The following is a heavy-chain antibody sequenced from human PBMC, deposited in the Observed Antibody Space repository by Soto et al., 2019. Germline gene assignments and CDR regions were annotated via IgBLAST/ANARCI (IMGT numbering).Heavy chain of an antibody. V-gene: IGHV4-39*01. Sequence: SETLDLTCTVSGGSFSSRTYYWGWIRQPPGKGLEWIGSMYSGGNTYYNPSLKSRVTVSVDTSKNHFSLKLTSVTAADTAMYYCARQPYDSTGYYYGAWGQGTLVTVSS. D-gene: IGHD3-22*01. J-gene: IGHJ5*02. CDR1: GGSFSSRTYY. CDR3: ARQPYDSTGYYYGA. CDR2: MYSGGNT.